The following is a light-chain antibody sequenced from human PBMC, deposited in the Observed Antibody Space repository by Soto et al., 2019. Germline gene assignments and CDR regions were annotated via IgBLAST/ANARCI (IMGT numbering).Light chain of an antibody. CDR1: LSNIGCNT. Sequence: QAVMTQDIAASGTPGQRITISCSVSLSNIGCNTVTWYQQLPRTALRPLSYTINQLPSGVPDRGSGSRSSTSANLAISGLQSGDGADDDCATWADSRNGYGFGTGTKVPGL. CDR2: TIN. V-gene: IGLV1-44*01. J-gene: IGLJ1*01. CDR3: ATWADSRNGYG.